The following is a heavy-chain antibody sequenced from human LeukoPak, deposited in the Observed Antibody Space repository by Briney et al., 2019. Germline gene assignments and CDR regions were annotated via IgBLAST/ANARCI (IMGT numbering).Heavy chain of an antibody. D-gene: IGHD3-22*01. CDR2: LSGSGSTT. V-gene: IGHV3-23*01. Sequence: GGSLRLSCAASGFSFSGNGMSWVRQAPGKGLEWVSALSGSGSTTYYADSVKGRFTISRDNSKNTLYLQMNSLRTEDTAVYYCARGGSYFGISGYNFYWGQGNLVTVSS. CDR3: ARGGSYFGISGYNFY. J-gene: IGHJ4*02. CDR1: GFSFSGNG.